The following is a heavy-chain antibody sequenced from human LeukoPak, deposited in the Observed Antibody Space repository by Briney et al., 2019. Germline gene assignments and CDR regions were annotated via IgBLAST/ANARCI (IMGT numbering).Heavy chain of an antibody. Sequence: NPGGSLRLSCAASGFTFSSYSMDWVRQAPGKGLEWVSSISSSSSYIYYADSVKGRFTISRDNAKNSLYLQMNSLRAEDTAVYYCARDEAAAGMNPDYWGQGTLVTVSS. D-gene: IGHD6-13*01. CDR3: ARDEAAAGMNPDY. CDR2: ISSSSSYI. V-gene: IGHV3-21*01. J-gene: IGHJ4*02. CDR1: GFTFSSYS.